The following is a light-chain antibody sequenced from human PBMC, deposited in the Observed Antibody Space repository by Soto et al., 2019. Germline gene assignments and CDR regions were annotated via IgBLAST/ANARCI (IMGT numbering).Light chain of an antibody. CDR2: GAS. Sequence: EIVMTQSPATLSVSPGERATLSCRASQSVSSNLAWYQQKPGQAPRLLIYGASTRATGFPARFSGSGSGTEFILTNSTLQSEDFAVYYCQQYNNWPFTFGPGTKVDIK. V-gene: IGKV3-15*01. CDR1: QSVSSN. CDR3: QQYNNWPFT. J-gene: IGKJ3*01.